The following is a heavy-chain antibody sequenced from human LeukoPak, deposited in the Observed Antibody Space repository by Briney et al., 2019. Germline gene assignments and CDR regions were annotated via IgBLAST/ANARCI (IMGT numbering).Heavy chain of an antibody. CDR3: ARFGITVVRGGKYYFDY. J-gene: IGHJ4*02. V-gene: IGHV4-59*08. CDR1: XXSISNYY. CDR2: IYYSGDT. Sequence: SEXLSLXXXXXXXSISNYYWSWIRQPPGKGLEWIGHIYYSGDTKYNPSLKSRITISVDTSKNQFSLMLSSVTAADTAVYYCARFGITVVRGGKYYFDYWGQGTLVTVSS. D-gene: IGHD3-10*01.